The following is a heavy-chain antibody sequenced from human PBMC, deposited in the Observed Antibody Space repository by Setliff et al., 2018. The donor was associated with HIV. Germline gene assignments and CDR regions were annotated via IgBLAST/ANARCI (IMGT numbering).Heavy chain of an antibody. D-gene: IGHD3-3*01. CDR1: RYSLTNYW. Sequence: PGESLKIYCKGFRYSLTNYWFGWVRQTPGNGLEWVGRIWPEDSDTIYSPSFQGQVTLSADKSITTVYLQWSRLEAPDTAMYYCARLSKYYDFWTPNYWGQGTLVTVSS. V-gene: IGHV5-51*01. CDR3: ARLSKYYDFWTPNY. J-gene: IGHJ4*02. CDR2: IWPEDSDT.